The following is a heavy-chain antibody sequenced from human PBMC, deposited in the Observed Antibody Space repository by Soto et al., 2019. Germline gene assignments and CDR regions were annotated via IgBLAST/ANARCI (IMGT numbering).Heavy chain of an antibody. CDR2: IYSGGST. CDR3: ARPLDYGDCIDY. J-gene: IGHJ4*02. D-gene: IGHD4-17*01. V-gene: IGHV3-66*01. Sequence: EVQLVESGGGLVQPGGSLRLSCVVSGFTVSSNYMSWVRQAPGKGLEWVSIIYSGGSTDYADSVKGRFTISRDHSKNTLYLQMSSPRPEDTAVYYCARPLDYGDCIDYWGQGSLVTVSS. CDR1: GFTVSSNY.